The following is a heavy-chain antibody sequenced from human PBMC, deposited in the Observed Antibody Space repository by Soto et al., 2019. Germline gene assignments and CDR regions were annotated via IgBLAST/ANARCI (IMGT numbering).Heavy chain of an antibody. Sequence: QVQLQESGPGLVKPSETLSLTCTVSGGSISNYYWSWIRQPPGKGLEWIGYIYYSGSTNYNPSLKSRVTISLDTSKNQFSLKLISMTAADTAVYYCVRREANRGGPYRFDSWGQGTLVTVSS. CDR3: VRREANRGGPYRFDS. CDR1: GGSISNYY. J-gene: IGHJ4*02. V-gene: IGHV4-59*08. D-gene: IGHD2-15*01. CDR2: IYYSGST.